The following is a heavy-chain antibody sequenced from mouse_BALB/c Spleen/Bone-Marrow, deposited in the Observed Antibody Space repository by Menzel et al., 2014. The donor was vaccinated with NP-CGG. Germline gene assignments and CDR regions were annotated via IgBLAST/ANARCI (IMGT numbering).Heavy chain of an antibody. V-gene: IGHV1-77*01. Sequence: QVQLQQSGPELVKPGASVKMSCKASGYTLTDYVISWVKQSSGQGLEWIGEIYLGSGSTYYNEKFEGKATLTADKSSNTAYMQLSSLTSEDSAVYFCARRNTRRGHAMDYWGQGTSVTVSS. J-gene: IGHJ4*01. CDR2: IYLGSGST. CDR3: ARRNTRRGHAMDY. CDR1: GYTLTDYV. D-gene: IGHD5-2*01.